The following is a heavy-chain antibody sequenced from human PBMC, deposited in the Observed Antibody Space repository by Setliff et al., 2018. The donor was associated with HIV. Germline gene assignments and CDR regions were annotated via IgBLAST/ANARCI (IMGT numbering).Heavy chain of an antibody. J-gene: IGHJ4*02. CDR3: TTRGTWDYRDYFDY. CDR2: IKQDGSEK. Sequence: GGSLRLSCAASGFTFRGYWMSWVRQAPGKGLEWVAHIKQDGSEKYYVESVKGRFNISRDDSKKMLHLQMNSLKTEDTAVYYCTTRGTWDYRDYFDYWGQGTLVTVSS. CDR1: GFTFRGYW. D-gene: IGHD1-26*01. V-gene: IGHV3-7*03.